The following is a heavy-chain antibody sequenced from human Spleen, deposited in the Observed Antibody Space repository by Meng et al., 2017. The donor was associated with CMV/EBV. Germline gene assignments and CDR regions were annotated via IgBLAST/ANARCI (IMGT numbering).Heavy chain of an antibody. V-gene: IGHV3-7*01. CDR2: IKQDASEK. CDR3: AREKKLFF. D-gene: IGHD2-15*01. CDR1: GFTFSGYW. J-gene: IGHJ6*02. Sequence: GESLKISCAASGFTFSGYWMSWVRQAPGRGLEWVANIKQDASEKYYVDSVKGRFTVSRDNAKKSLYLQMNSLRAEDTAVYYCAREKKLFFWGQGTTVTVSS.